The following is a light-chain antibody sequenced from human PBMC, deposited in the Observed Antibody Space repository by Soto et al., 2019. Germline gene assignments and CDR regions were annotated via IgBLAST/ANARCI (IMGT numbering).Light chain of an antibody. CDR3: QHYGASPWT. CDR2: RES. CDR1: QSLSGNY. V-gene: IGKV3-20*01. J-gene: IGKJ1*01. Sequence: NVLTQFPGTLSLSPGETATLSCRASQSLSGNYLAWYQQKPGQAPRVLIYRESIRATGISDRFSGCGSGTDLTLTISRLEHEDFAVYYCQHYGASPWTCGPGTKGDIK.